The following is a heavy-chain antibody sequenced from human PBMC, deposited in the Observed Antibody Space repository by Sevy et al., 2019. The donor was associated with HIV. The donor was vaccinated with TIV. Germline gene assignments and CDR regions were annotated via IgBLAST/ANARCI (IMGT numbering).Heavy chain of an antibody. CDR3: AGVDANYDKGFDP. D-gene: IGHD3-22*01. V-gene: IGHV3-48*03. CDR2: ISSSGTTI. CDR1: GFTFSSYE. Sequence: GGSLRLSCEASGFTFSSYEMNWVRQAPGKGLEWVLYISSSGTTIKYADSVKGRFTISRDNAKNSLYMQMNSLRAEDTAVYYCAGVDANYDKGFDPWGQGTLVTVSS. J-gene: IGHJ5*02.